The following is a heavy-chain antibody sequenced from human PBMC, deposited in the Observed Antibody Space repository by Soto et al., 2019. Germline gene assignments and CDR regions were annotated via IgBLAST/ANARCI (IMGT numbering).Heavy chain of an antibody. CDR3: ARVWGGAFDI. D-gene: IGHD3-10*01. Sequence: QVQLQESGPGLVKPSETLSLTCTVSGGSISSYYWSWIRQPPGKGLEWIGYIYYSGSTNYNPSLXSXVXLSXDTSKNQFSLKLSSVTAADTAVYYCARVWGGAFDIWGQGTMVTVSS. J-gene: IGHJ3*02. CDR2: IYYSGST. V-gene: IGHV4-59*01. CDR1: GGSISSYY.